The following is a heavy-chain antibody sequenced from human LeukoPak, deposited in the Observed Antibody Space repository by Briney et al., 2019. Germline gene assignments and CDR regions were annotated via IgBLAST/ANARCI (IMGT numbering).Heavy chain of an antibody. CDR2: ISGSGDRT. V-gene: IGHV3-23*01. J-gene: IGHJ4*02. CDR3: AKIQGYFDY. Sequence: GGSLRLSCAASGFTFSSYGMSWVRQAPGKGLVWVSAISGSGDRTYYADSAKGRFTISRDNPKNTLYLQLNSLRAEDTAVYYCAKIQGYFDYWGQGTLVTVSS. CDR1: GFTFSSYG.